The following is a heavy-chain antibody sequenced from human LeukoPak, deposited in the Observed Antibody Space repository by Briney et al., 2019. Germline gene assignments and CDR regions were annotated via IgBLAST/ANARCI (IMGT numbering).Heavy chain of an antibody. J-gene: IGHJ6*02. CDR3: ARGRIAKIVVVHSFHYGMDV. D-gene: IGHD3-22*01. CDR2: INDYTGNT. V-gene: IGHV4-34*01. CDR1: GGSFTDYF. Sequence: PSETLSLTCDVFGGSFTDYFWTWIRQSPGKGLEWIGEINDYTGNTNYNPSLNNRVSISLEKSKNQFSLELRSVTAADTAVYYCARGRIAKIVVVHSFHYGMDVWGQGTTVTVSS.